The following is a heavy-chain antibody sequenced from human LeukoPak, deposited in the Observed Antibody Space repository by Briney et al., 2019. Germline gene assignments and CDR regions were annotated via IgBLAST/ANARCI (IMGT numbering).Heavy chain of an antibody. Sequence: GGSLRLSCVGSGLTFSGFEMNWVRQAPGKGLEWVSYIRDDGTLKTYGDSVKGRFTISRDNAKNPLYLQMNSLRAEDTAIYYCARRFRDWGQGTLVTVSS. CDR1: GLTFSGFE. CDR2: IRDDGTLK. V-gene: IGHV3-48*03. D-gene: IGHD5-24*01. CDR3: ARRFRD. J-gene: IGHJ4*02.